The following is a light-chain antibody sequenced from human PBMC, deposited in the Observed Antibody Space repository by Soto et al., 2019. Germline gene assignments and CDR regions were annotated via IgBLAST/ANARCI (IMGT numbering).Light chain of an antibody. J-gene: IGKJ4*01. Sequence: ESVLTQSPGTLSLSPWERVTLSCRASQSVGSSRLAWYQQKPGQAPRLLIYDASNRATGIPARFSGSGSGTDFTLTISSLEPEDFAVYYCQQRSNWPLTFGGGTKVDIK. CDR3: QQRSNWPLT. CDR1: QSVGSSR. V-gene: IGKV3-11*01. CDR2: DAS.